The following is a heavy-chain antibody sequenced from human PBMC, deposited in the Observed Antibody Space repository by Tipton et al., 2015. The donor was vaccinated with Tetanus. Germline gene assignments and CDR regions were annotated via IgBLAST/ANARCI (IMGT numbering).Heavy chain of an antibody. D-gene: IGHD4-17*01. CDR1: GGSISSYY. Sequence: TLSLTCTVSGGSISSYYWSWIRQPPGKGLEWIGYIYYSGSTYYNPSLKSRVTISVDTSKNQFSLKLSSVTAADTAVYYCARDTYYGDPLGYCDLWGRGTLVTVSS. CDR3: ARDTYYGDPLGYCDL. J-gene: IGHJ2*01. CDR2: IYYSGST. V-gene: IGHV4-59*06.